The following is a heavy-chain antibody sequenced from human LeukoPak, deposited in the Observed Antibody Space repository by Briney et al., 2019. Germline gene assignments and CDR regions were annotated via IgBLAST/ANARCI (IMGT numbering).Heavy chain of an antibody. Sequence: GGCLRLSCAASGFTFSSYAMHWVRQAPGKGLEWVSGIIDSGTFTYYADSVKGRFTISRDNSNNTVYVHVHSLRAEDTAVYYCAKDRLTLDALDVWGQGTVVTVSS. CDR3: AKDRLTLDALDV. V-gene: IGHV3-23*01. J-gene: IGHJ3*01. CDR1: GFTFSSYA. CDR2: IIDSGTFT. D-gene: IGHD4/OR15-4a*01.